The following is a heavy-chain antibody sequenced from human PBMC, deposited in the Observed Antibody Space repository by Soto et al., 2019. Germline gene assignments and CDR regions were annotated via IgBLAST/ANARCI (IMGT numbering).Heavy chain of an antibody. CDR2: SYYSGST. Sequence: QVQLQESGPGLVKPSQTLSLTCTVSGGSISSGGCYWSWIRQHPGKGLEWIGYSYYSGSTYYNPSINNRVTISVDTSKNQFSLKLSSVTAAATAVYYCASHSSSFDAFDIWGQGTMVTVSS. J-gene: IGHJ3*02. D-gene: IGHD6-13*01. V-gene: IGHV4-31*03. CDR3: ASHSSSFDAFDI. CDR1: GGSISSGGCY.